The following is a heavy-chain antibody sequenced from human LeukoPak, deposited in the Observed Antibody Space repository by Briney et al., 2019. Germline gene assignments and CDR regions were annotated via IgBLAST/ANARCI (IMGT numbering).Heavy chain of an antibody. J-gene: IGHJ6*04. CDR1: GFTFSSYA. CDR3: AELGITMIGGV. V-gene: IGHV3-23*01. D-gene: IGHD3-10*02. Sequence: GGSLRLSCAASGFTFSSYAMTWVRQAPEKGLEWVSGISGSGGNTYYTDSVRGRLSISRDNSKNTLYLQVNSLRAEDTAVYYCAELGITMIGGVWGKGTTVTISS. CDR2: ISGSGGNT.